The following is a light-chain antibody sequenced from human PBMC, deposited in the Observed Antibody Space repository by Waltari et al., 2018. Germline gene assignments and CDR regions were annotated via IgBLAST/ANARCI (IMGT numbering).Light chain of an antibody. CDR3: QQTYSAPYT. J-gene: IGKJ2*01. CDR1: QTIDKY. CDR2: AAS. Sequence: DIQMTQSPSSLSASVGDRVTITCRASQTIDKYLNWYQQKPGKGPQLVVSAASSLQSGVPLRFSGSGSGTHFSLTITSLQPEDFATYFCQQTYSAPYTFGQGTKLDIK. V-gene: IGKV1-39*01.